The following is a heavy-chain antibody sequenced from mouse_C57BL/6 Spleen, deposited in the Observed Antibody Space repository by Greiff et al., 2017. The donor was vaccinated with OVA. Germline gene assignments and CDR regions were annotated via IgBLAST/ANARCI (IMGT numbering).Heavy chain of an antibody. CDR1: GYTFTSYG. D-gene: IGHD2-5*01. V-gene: IGHV1-81*01. CDR3: ARSGSNPYFDY. CDR2: IYSRSGNT. Sequence: VQLQQSGAELARPGASVKLSCKASGYTFTSYGISWVKQRTGQGLEWIGEIYSRSGNTYYNEKFKGKATLTADKSSSTAYMQLNSLTSEDSAVYYCARSGSNPYFDYWGQGTTLTVSS. J-gene: IGHJ2*01.